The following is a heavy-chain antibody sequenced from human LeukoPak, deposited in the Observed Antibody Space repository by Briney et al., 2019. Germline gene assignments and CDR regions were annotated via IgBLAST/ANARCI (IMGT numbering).Heavy chain of an antibody. CDR2: INAGNGNT. V-gene: IGHV1-3*01. D-gene: IGHD6-13*01. Sequence: ASVKVSCKASGYTFTSYAMHWVRQAPGQRLEWMGWINAGNGNTKYSQKFQGSVTITRDTSASTAYMELSSLRSEDTAVYYCARGGVLMEASSSSPQTPWGQGTLVTVSS. CDR1: GYTFTSYA. CDR3: ARGGVLMEASSSSPQTP. J-gene: IGHJ4*02.